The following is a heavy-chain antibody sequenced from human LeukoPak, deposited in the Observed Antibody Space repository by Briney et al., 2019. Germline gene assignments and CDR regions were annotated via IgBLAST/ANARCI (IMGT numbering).Heavy chain of an antibody. J-gene: IGHJ5*02. Sequence: PGGSLRLSCAASGFTFSSYSMNWVRQAPGKGLEWIGEINHSGSTNYNPSLKSRVTISVDTSKNQFSLKLSSVTAADTAVYYCARGVFWTTHWFDPWGQGTLVTVSS. CDR1: GFTFSSYS. CDR3: ARGVFWTTHWFDP. D-gene: IGHD3/OR15-3a*01. V-gene: IGHV4-34*01. CDR2: INHSGST.